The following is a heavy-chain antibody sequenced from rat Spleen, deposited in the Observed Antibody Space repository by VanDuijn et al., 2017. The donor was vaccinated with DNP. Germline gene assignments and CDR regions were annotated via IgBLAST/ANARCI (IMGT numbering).Heavy chain of an antibody. CDR1: FYSITSSNK. D-gene: IGHD4-6*01. CDR3: ARWASMGFDY. CDR2: INGAGST. Sequence: EVLLQESGPGLVKPSQSLSLTCSVTFYSITSSNKWNWIRKFPENKLEWMGHINGAGSTNYNPSLKSRISITRDTSKNQFFLHLNSVTTEDTATYYCARWASMGFDYWGQGVMVTVSP. V-gene: IGHV3-3*01. J-gene: IGHJ2*01.